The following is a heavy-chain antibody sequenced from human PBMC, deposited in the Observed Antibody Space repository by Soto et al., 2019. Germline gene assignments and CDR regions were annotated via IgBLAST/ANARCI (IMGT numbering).Heavy chain of an antibody. Sequence: SETLSLTCTVSGGSISSSSYYWGWIRQPPGKGLEWIGSIYYSGSTYYNPSLKSRVTISVDTSKNQFSLKLSSVTAADTAVYYCARSYCSSTSCYFIRGYYYYMDVWGKGTTVTVSS. V-gene: IGHV4-39*01. J-gene: IGHJ6*03. D-gene: IGHD2-2*01. CDR3: ARSYCSSTSCYFIRGYYYYMDV. CDR1: GGSISSSSYY. CDR2: IYYSGST.